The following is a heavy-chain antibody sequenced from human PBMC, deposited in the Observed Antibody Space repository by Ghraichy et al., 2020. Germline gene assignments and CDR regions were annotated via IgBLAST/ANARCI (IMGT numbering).Heavy chain of an antibody. CDR1: GFTFSSYA. CDR3: VKRGYSYGYSWGFDY. V-gene: IGHV3-64D*06. D-gene: IGHD5-18*01. CDR2: ISSNGGNT. Sequence: GGSLRLSCSASGFTFSSYAMHWVRQAPGKGLEYVSAISSNGGNTYYADSVKGRFTISRDNSKNTLYLQMSSLRAEDTAVYYCVKRGYSYGYSWGFDYWGQGTLVTVSS. J-gene: IGHJ4*02.